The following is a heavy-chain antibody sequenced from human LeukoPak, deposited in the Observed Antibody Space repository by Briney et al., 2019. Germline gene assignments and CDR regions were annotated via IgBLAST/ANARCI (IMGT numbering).Heavy chain of an antibody. D-gene: IGHD2-21*02. V-gene: IGHV4-39*07. Sequence: SETLSLTCTVSGGSLNSRSYYWGWIRQPPGRGLEWLGNIYYSGNTYYNPSLKSRVTISVDTSKNQFSLKLSSVTAADTAVYYCARVGEFVVVTASTHSYYMDVWGKGTTVTVSS. CDR1: GGSLNSRSYY. CDR3: ARVGEFVVVTASTHSYYMDV. J-gene: IGHJ6*03. CDR2: IYYSGNT.